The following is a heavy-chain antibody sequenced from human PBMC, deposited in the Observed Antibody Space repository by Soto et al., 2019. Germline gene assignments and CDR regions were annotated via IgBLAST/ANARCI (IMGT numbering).Heavy chain of an antibody. CDR1: GFTFSNYA. CDR2: ISGSGGST. D-gene: IGHD3-10*01. J-gene: IGHJ4*02. Sequence: EVQLLGSGGGLVQPGGSLRLSCAASGFTFSNYAMSWDRQAPGKGLEWVSAISGSGGSTYYADSVTGRFTISRDNSKNTLYLQMNSLRAEDTAVYYCAKDTAMVRGGALDYWGQGTLVTVSS. V-gene: IGHV3-23*01. CDR3: AKDTAMVRGGALDY.